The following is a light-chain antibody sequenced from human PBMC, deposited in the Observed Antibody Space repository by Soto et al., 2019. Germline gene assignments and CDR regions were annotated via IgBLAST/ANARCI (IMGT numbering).Light chain of an antibody. V-gene: IGKV3-20*01. CDR1: QTVRNNY. CDR3: QQYGSSPWT. Sequence: EIGLTQSPATLSVSPGERATLSCRASQTVRNNYLAWYQQKPGQAPRLLIYDASSRATGIPDRFSGSGSGTDFTLTISRLEPEDFAVYYCQQYGSSPWTFGQGTKVDIK. CDR2: DAS. J-gene: IGKJ1*01.